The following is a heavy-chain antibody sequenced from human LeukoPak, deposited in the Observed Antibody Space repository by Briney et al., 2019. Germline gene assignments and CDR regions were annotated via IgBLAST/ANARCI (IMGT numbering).Heavy chain of an antibody. Sequence: ASVKVSCKASGGTFSSYAISWVRQAPGRGLEWMGRIIPILGIANYAQKFQGRVTITADKSTSTAYMELSSLRSEDTAVYYCARDISWFDPWGQGTLVTVSS. D-gene: IGHD3-3*02. CDR2: IIPILGIA. CDR3: ARDISWFDP. CDR1: GGTFSSYA. V-gene: IGHV1-69*04. J-gene: IGHJ5*02.